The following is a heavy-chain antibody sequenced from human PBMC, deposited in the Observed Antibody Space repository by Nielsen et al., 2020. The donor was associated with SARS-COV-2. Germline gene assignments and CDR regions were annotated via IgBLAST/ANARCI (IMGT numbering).Heavy chain of an antibody. V-gene: IGHV4-4*02. CDR3: ARGDLVVVPSPILGLGPFFYYFYLDV. CDR1: GGSVSSNDW. J-gene: IGHJ6*03. CDR2: VSHSGSI. D-gene: IGHD2-2*01. Sequence: SETLSLTCAVSGGSVSSNDWWTWVRQSPGKGLEWIGEVSHSGSINYNPSLKSRVTLSMDKSKRQFSLRLTSVSAADTAVYFCARGDLVVVPSPILGLGPFFYYFYLDVRGKGTTIIVSS.